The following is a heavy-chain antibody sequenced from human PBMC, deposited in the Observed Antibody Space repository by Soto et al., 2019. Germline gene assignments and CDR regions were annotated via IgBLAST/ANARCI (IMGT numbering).Heavy chain of an antibody. Sequence: PGGSLRLSCAASGFTFSIYSMNWVRQAPGKGLEWVSYISSSSSTIYYAYSVKGRFTISRDNAKNSLYLQMNSLRDEDTAVDYCARDFQYYDFWSGYFSSCYYGLDVWGQGTPVTVSS. V-gene: IGHV3-48*02. CDR2: ISSSSSTI. J-gene: IGHJ6*02. D-gene: IGHD3-3*01. CDR1: GFTFSIYS. CDR3: ARDFQYYDFWSGYFSSCYYGLDV.